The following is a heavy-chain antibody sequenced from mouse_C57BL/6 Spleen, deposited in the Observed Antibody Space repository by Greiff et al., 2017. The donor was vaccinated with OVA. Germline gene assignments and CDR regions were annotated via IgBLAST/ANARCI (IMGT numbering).Heavy chain of an antibody. J-gene: IGHJ4*01. CDR1: GFTFNTYA. V-gene: IGHV10-3*01. D-gene: IGHD2-5*01. CDR2: IRSKSSNYAT. CDR3: VKGVTHYYAKDY. Sequence: GGGLVQPKGSLKLSCAASGFTFNTYAMHWVRQAPGKGLEWVARIRSKSSNYATYYADSVKDRFTISSDDSQSMRYLQMNNLKTEETARHYWVKGVTHYYAKDYWGQGTSGTVSS.